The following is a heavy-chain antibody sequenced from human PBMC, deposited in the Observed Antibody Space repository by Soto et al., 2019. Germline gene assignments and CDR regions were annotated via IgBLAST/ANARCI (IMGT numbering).Heavy chain of an antibody. Sequence: QVQLVQSGAEVKKPGSSVKVSCKASGGTFSSYAISWVRQAPGQGLEWMGGIIRIFSTANYAQKFQGRVTITADESTVTAYMGLCSLRSEDTAVCYWTIDSPIARMDVWGQGTMVTVSS. CDR3: TIDSPIARMDV. D-gene: IGHD6-13*01. CDR2: IIRIFSTA. CDR1: GGTFSSYA. J-gene: IGHJ6*02. V-gene: IGHV1-69*01.